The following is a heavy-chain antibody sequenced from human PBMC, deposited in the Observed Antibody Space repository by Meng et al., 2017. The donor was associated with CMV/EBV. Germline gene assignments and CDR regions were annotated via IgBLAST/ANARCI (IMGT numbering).Heavy chain of an antibody. V-gene: IGHV4-59*01. CDR3: ARDRSGWYNGQNYYYYGMDV. Sequence: GSLRLSCTVSGCSISSYYWSWIRQPPGKGLEWIGYIYYSGSTNYNPSLKSRVTISVDTSKNQFSLKLSSVTAADTAVYYCARDRSGWYNGQNYYYYGMDVWGQGTTVTVSS. D-gene: IGHD6-19*01. CDR1: GCSISSYY. J-gene: IGHJ6*02. CDR2: IYYSGST.